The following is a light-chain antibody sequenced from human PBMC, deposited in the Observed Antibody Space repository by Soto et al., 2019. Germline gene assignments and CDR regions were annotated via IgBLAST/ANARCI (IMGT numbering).Light chain of an antibody. CDR3: QQRSNWPPRYT. Sequence: EIVLTQSPATLSLSPGERATLSCRASQSVSSYLAWYQQKPGQAPRLLIYDASNRATGIPARFSGSGSGTDFTLTISSLAPEDFAVYYCQQRSNWPPRYTFCQGTQLEIK. J-gene: IGKJ2*01. CDR1: QSVSSY. CDR2: DAS. V-gene: IGKV3-11*01.